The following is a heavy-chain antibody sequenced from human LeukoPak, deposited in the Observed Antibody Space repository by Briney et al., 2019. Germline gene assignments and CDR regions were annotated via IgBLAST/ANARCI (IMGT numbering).Heavy chain of an antibody. D-gene: IGHD4-17*01. V-gene: IGHV3-30*02. CDR1: GFTFSSND. J-gene: IGHJ3*02. CDR3: AKDLRQYGDYPDAFDI. Sequence: PGGSLRLSCAASGFTFSSNDMNWVRQAPGKGLEWVAFIMYDGSDKYYADSVKGRFTISRDNSKNTLYLQMNSLRAEDTAVYYCAKDLRQYGDYPDAFDIWGQGTRVTVSS. CDR2: IMYDGSDK.